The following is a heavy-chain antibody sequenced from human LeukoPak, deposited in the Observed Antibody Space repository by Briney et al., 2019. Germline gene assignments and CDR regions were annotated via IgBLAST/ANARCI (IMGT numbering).Heavy chain of an antibody. Sequence: GGSMRLSCAASGFTFSSYAMSWVRQAPGKGLEWVSAISGSGGSTYYADSVKGRFTISRDNSKNTMYLQMNSLRAEDTAVYYCAKGASPHYYYYYYMDVWGKGTTVTVSS. V-gene: IGHV3-23*01. CDR3: AKGASPHYYYYYYMDV. CDR2: ISGSGGST. J-gene: IGHJ6*03. CDR1: GFTFSSYA.